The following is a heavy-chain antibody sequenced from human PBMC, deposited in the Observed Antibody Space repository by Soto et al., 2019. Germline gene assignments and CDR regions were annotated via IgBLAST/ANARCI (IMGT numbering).Heavy chain of an antibody. V-gene: IGHV4-59*01. CDR3: ARGVAGYYYGMDV. CDR2: IYYSGST. D-gene: IGHD2-15*01. Sequence: SGSLSLTCTASGGSISSYYLSWIRQTPGKGLEWIGYIYYSGSTNYNPSLKSRVTISVDTSKNQFSLKLSSVTAADTAVYYCARGVAGYYYGMDVWGQGTTVTVSS. J-gene: IGHJ6*02. CDR1: GGSISSYY.